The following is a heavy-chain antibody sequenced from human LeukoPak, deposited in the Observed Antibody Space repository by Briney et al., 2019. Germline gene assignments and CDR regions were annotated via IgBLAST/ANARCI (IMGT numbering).Heavy chain of an antibody. D-gene: IGHD3-9*01. Sequence: ASVRVSCKVSGYILAGLSIHWVRQAPGKGLEWMGGFDPEDGETIYAQNFQGRVTMTEDTSTDTAYMELSSLRSEDTAVYYCTTGRPSRYADWLATHNWFDPWGQGTLVTVSS. CDR2: FDPEDGET. J-gene: IGHJ5*02. CDR3: TTGRPSRYADWLATHNWFDP. V-gene: IGHV1-24*01. CDR1: GYILAGLS.